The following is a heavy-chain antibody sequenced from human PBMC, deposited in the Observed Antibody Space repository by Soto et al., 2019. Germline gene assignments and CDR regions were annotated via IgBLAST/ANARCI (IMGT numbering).Heavy chain of an antibody. V-gene: IGHV4-39*01. D-gene: IGHD4-17*01. Sequence: PSETLSLTCTVSGGSISSSSYYWGWIRQPPGKGLEWIGSIYYSGSTYYNPSLKSRVTISVDTPKNQFSLKLSSVTAADTAVYYCARSRTTVVTLDYWGQGTLVTVS. CDR1: GGSISSSSYY. CDR2: IYYSGST. J-gene: IGHJ4*02. CDR3: ARSRTTVVTLDY.